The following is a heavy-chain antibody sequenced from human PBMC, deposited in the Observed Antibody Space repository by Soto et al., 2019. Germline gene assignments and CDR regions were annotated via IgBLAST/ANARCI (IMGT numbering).Heavy chain of an antibody. CDR3: ARVRRGDYDFWSGTHNSYYFDF. D-gene: IGHD3-3*01. CDR2: MNPNSGNT. Sequence: QVQLVQSGAEVKKPGASVKVSCKASGYTFTSYDINWVRQATGQGLEWMGWMNPNSGNTGYAQKFQGRVTMTRNTSISTAYMELSSLRSEDTAVYYCARVRRGDYDFWSGTHNSYYFDFWGQGTLVTVSS. V-gene: IGHV1-8*01. CDR1: GYTFTSYD. J-gene: IGHJ4*02.